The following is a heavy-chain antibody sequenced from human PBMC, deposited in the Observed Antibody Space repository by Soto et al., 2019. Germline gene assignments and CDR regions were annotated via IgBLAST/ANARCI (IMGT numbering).Heavy chain of an antibody. D-gene: IGHD3-3*01. CDR3: ARGSPWEWPKEVGLHP. V-gene: IGHV1-8*01. Sequence: GASVKVSCKASGYTFTSYDINWVRQATGQGLEWMGWMNPNSGNTGYAQKFKGRVTMTRNTSISTAYMELSSLRSEDTAVYYCARGSPWEWPKEVGLHPWGKGALVTVPQ. CDR1: GYTFTSYD. J-gene: IGHJ5*02. CDR2: MNPNSGNT.